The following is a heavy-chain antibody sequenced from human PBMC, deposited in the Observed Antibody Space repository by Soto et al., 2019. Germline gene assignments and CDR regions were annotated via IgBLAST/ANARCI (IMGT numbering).Heavy chain of an antibody. J-gene: IGHJ4*02. V-gene: IGHV3-30*03. D-gene: IGHD6-19*01. CDR3: ARHEGIAVAGTSWGY. CDR2: ISYDGSNK. CDR1: GFTFSSYG. Sequence: QVQLVESGGGVVQPGRSLRLSCAASGFTFSSYGMHWVRQAPGKGLEWVAVISYDGSNKYYADSVKGRFTISRDNSKNTLYLQRNSLRAEDTAVYYCARHEGIAVAGTSWGYWGQGTLVTVSS.